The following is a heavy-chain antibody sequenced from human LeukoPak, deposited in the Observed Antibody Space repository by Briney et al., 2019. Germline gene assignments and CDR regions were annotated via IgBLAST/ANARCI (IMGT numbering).Heavy chain of an antibody. Sequence: GASVKVSCKASGYTFTSYGISWVRQAPGQGLEWMGWISAYNGSTNYAQKLQDRVTMTTDTSTSTAYMELRSLRSDDTAVYYCARAGIVPAAPVSFDIWGQGTMVTVSS. CDR1: GYTFTSYG. V-gene: IGHV1-18*01. CDR2: ISAYNGST. J-gene: IGHJ3*02. CDR3: ARAGIVPAAPVSFDI. D-gene: IGHD2-2*01.